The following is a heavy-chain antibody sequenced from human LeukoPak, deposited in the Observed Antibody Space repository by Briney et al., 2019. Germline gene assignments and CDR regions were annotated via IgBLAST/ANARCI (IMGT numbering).Heavy chain of an antibody. D-gene: IGHD4-17*01. CDR1: GFTFRGDG. J-gene: IGHJ4*02. CDR3: ARDQGTSVTAMVGGHFDY. V-gene: IGHV3-33*01. CDR2: IWYVGSNR. Sequence: GRSLRLSCAASGFTFRGDGMHWVRQAPRKGLEWVAIIWYVGSNRYYADSVKGRFTISRDNSKNTLFLQMNSLTAEDTAVYYCARDQGTSVTAMVGGHFDYWGPGTLVTVSS.